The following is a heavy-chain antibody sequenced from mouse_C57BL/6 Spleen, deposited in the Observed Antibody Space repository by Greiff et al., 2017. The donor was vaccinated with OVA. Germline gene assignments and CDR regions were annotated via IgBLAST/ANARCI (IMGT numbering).Heavy chain of an antibody. CDR2: ISYDGSN. Sequence: ESGPGLVKPSQSLSLTCSVTGYSITSGYYWNWIRQFPGNKLEWMGYISYDGSNNYNPSLKNRISITRDTSKNQFFLKLNSVTTEDTATYYCASYVFPRFAYWGQGTLVTVSA. J-gene: IGHJ3*01. D-gene: IGHD1-1*01. CDR1: GYSITSGYY. CDR3: ASYVFPRFAY. V-gene: IGHV3-6*01.